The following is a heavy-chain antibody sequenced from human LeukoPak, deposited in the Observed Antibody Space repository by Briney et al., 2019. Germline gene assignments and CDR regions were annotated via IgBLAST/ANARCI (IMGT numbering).Heavy chain of an antibody. CDR1: GFTFSSYS. CDR2: ISSSSSYI. D-gene: IGHD5-24*01. J-gene: IGHJ6*03. Sequence: GGSLRLSCAASGFTFSSYSMNWVRQAPGKGLEWVSSISSSSSYIYYADSVKGRFTISRDNAKNSLYLQMNSLRAEDTAVYYCASRAGTRRGTMDVWGKGTTVTVSS. CDR3: ASRAGTRRGTMDV. V-gene: IGHV3-21*01.